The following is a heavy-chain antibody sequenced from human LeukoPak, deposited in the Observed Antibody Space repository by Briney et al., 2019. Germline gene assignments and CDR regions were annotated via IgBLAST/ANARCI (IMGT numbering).Heavy chain of an antibody. Sequence: GGSLRLSCAASGFTFSNYWMHWVRKAPGKGLVWVSRMNSDGSSTSYADSVKGRFTISRDNAKNTLYLQMNSLRAEDTAVYYCARALAVAGTGGFDPWGQGTLVTVS. CDR3: ARALAVAGTGGFDP. CDR2: MNSDGSST. J-gene: IGHJ5*02. V-gene: IGHV3-74*01. D-gene: IGHD6-19*01. CDR1: GFTFSNYW.